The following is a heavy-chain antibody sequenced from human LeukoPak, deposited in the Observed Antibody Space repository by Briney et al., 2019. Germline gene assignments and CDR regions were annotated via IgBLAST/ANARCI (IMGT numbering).Heavy chain of an antibody. CDR1: GGSFSGYY. CDR3: ATNQAPTLYYYMDV. CDR2: INHSGST. Sequence: PSETLSLTCAVYGGSFSGYYWSWIRQPPGKGLKWIGEINHSGSTNYNPSLKSRVTISVDTSKNQFSLKLSSVTAADTAVYYCATNQAPTLYYYMDVWGKGTTVTVSS. D-gene: IGHD3-16*01. J-gene: IGHJ6*03. V-gene: IGHV4-34*01.